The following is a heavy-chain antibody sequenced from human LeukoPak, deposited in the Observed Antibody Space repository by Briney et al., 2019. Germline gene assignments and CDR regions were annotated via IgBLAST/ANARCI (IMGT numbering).Heavy chain of an antibody. CDR2: ISGSGSAT. J-gene: IGHJ4*02. CDR3: AKVTAKLRGTTPRYFDY. Sequence: GGSLRLSCAASGFTFSNYAMTWVRQAPGKGLEWVSAISGSGSATYYADSVKGRFTITRDNSKNTLYLQMNSLRAEDTAVYYCAKVTAKLRGTTPRYFDYWGQGTLVTVSS. D-gene: IGHD1-7*01. CDR1: GFTFSNYA. V-gene: IGHV3-23*01.